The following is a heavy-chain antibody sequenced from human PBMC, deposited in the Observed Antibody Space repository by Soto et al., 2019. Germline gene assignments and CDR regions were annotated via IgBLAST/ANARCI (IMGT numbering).Heavy chain of an antibody. Sequence: PSETLSLTCTVSGGSINSGRYSWTWIRQPPGKGLEWIGHMYHTGTTYYNPSLKGRVTMSVDTSKNQFSLKLSSVTAADTAVYYCARGSDYGDDYWGQGTLVTVSS. CDR1: GGSINSGRYS. V-gene: IGHV4-30-2*01. CDR2: MYHTGTT. D-gene: IGHD4-17*01. J-gene: IGHJ4*02. CDR3: ARGSDYGDDY.